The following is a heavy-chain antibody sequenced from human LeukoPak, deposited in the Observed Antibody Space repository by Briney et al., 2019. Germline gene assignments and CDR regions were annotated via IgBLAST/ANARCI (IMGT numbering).Heavy chain of an antibody. Sequence: GGSLRLSCAASGFTFSSYSTNWVRQAPGKGLEWVSSISSSSSYIYYADSVKGRFTISRDNAKNSLYLQMNSLRAEDTAVYYCARYEDTAMGQTYFDYWGQGTLVTVSS. J-gene: IGHJ4*02. CDR2: ISSSSSYI. CDR3: ARYEDTAMGQTYFDY. CDR1: GFTFSSYS. V-gene: IGHV3-21*01. D-gene: IGHD5-18*01.